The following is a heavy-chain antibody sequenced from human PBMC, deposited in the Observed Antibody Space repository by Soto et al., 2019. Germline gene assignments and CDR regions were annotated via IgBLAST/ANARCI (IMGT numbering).Heavy chain of an antibody. CDR1: GGSISSGDYY. CDR3: ARGRGRHYYDSSGYYP. CDR2: IYYSGST. J-gene: IGHJ5*02. V-gene: IGHV4-30-4*01. Sequence: SETLSLTCTVSGGSISSGDYYWSWIRQPPGKGLEWIGYIYYSGSTYYNPSLKSRVTISVDTSKNQFSLKLSSVTAADTAVYYCARGRGRHYYDSSGYYPWGQGTLVTVSS. D-gene: IGHD3-22*01.